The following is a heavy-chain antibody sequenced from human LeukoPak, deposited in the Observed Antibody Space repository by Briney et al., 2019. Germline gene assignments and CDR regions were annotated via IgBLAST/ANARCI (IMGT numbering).Heavy chain of an antibody. V-gene: IGHV4-31*03. D-gene: IGHD1-26*01. CDR1: GVSISSGDYY. CDR2: IYYSGST. J-gene: IGHJ4*02. Sequence: PSETLSLTCTVSGVSISSGDYYWNWIRQYPGKGLEWIGYIYYSGSTYYNPSLESRLTISVDTSKIQFSLKLSSVTAADTAVYYCAGGPSGSPVHFDYWGQGTLVTVSS. CDR3: AGGPSGSPVHFDY.